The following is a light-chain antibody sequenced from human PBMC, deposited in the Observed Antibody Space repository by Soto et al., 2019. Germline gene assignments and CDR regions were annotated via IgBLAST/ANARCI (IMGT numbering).Light chain of an antibody. Sequence: EIVMTQSADTLSVSPGERATLSCRASQSVSSNLAWYQHKPGQAPRLLIYGTSTRATGVPARFSGSGSGTEFTLTISSLQSEDFAVYYCQQYNKWPPGITFGQGTRLEIK. CDR3: QQYNKWPPGIT. V-gene: IGKV3-15*01. CDR1: QSVSSN. CDR2: GTS. J-gene: IGKJ5*01.